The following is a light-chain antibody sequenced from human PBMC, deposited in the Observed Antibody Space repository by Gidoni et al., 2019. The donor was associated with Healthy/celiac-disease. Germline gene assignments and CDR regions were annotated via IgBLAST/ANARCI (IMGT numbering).Light chain of an antibody. J-gene: IGKJ2*01. Sequence: DIVMTQSQDYLAVSLGERATINCKSSQSVLYSSNNKNYLAWYQPKPGQPPKLLIYWASTRESGVPDRFSGSGSGTDFTLTISSLQAEDVAVYYCQQYYSTPRTFGQGTKLEIK. CDR1: QSVLYSSNNKNY. CDR3: QQYYSTPRT. CDR2: WAS. V-gene: IGKV4-1*01.